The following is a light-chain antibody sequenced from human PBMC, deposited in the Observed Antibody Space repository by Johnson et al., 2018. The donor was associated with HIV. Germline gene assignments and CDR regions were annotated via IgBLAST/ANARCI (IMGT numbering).Light chain of an antibody. CDR3: GTWDSSLSAFYV. J-gene: IGLJ1*01. CDR2: EHN. V-gene: IGLV1-51*02. Sequence: QPVLTQPPSVSVSPGQRVTISCSGGIANIGNNYVSWYQQLPGTAPKLLIYEHNKRPSGIPDRFSGSKSGTSATLGITGLQTGDEADYYCGTWDSSLSAFYVFGTGTKVTVL. CDR1: IANIGNNY.